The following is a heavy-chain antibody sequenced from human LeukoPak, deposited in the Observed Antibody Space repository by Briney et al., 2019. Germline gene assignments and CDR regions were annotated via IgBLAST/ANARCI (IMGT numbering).Heavy chain of an antibody. D-gene: IGHD4-11*01. CDR1: GGSISSSNW. CDR3: ARAEAAYRVFDY. Sequence: SETLSLTCAVSGGSISSSNWWSWVRQPPGKGLEWIGEIYHSGSTNYNPSLKSRVTISVDKSKNQSSLKLNSVTAADTAVYYCARAEAAYRVFDYWGQGTLVTVSS. J-gene: IGHJ4*02. V-gene: IGHV4-4*02. CDR2: IYHSGST.